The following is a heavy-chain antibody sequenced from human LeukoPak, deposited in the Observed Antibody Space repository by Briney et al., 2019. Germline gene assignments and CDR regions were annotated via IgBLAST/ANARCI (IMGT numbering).Heavy chain of an antibody. V-gene: IGHV4-59*01. CDR2: IYHSEST. CDR3: ARGGAARLHFQN. Sequence: PSETLSLTCTVSGGSISTYYWNWIRQPPGKGLEWIGYIYHSESTNYNPSLQSRVIISVDTSKNQFSLNLNSVTAADTAVYYCARGGAARLHFQNWGQGTLVTVSS. J-gene: IGHJ1*01. CDR1: GGSISTYY. D-gene: IGHD6-6*01.